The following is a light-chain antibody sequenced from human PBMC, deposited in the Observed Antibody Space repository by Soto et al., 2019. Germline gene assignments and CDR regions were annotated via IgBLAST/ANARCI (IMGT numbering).Light chain of an antibody. CDR2: DVS. Sequence: AIQLTQSPSSLSASVGDRVTITCRASQDIRGALAWYQQKPGKPPKLLIFDVSSLPSGVPSRFSGSGFGTDFTLTISSLQPEDYATYYCQQFNTYPITFGQGTRLEIK. J-gene: IGKJ5*01. CDR1: QDIRGA. CDR3: QQFNTYPIT. V-gene: IGKV1-13*02.